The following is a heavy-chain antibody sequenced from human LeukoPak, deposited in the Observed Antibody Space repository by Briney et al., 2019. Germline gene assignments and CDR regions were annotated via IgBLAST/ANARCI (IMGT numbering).Heavy chain of an antibody. J-gene: IGHJ4*02. CDR1: GFTFSSYE. CDR2: ISSSGSTI. D-gene: IGHD5-12*01. Sequence: GGSLRLSCAASGFTFSSYEMNWVRQAPGKGLEWVSYISSSGSTIYYADSVKGRFTISRDNAKNSLYLQMNSLRAEDTAVYYCAREGGYGRDFDYWGRGTLVTVSS. V-gene: IGHV3-48*03. CDR3: AREGGYGRDFDY.